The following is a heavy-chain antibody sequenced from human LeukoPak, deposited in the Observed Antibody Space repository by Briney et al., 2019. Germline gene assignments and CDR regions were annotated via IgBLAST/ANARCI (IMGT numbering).Heavy chain of an antibody. D-gene: IGHD3-22*01. CDR2: ISSSSSYI. J-gene: IGHJ4*02. CDR3: ASDLEYYYDSSGYYGYYFDY. V-gene: IGHV3-21*01. CDR1: GFTFSSYS. Sequence: PGGSLRLSCAASGFTFSSYSMNWVRQAPGKGLEWVSSISSSSSYIYYADSVKGRFTISRDNAKNSLYLQMNSLRAEDTAVYYCASDLEYYYDSSGYYGYYFDYWGQGTLVTVSS.